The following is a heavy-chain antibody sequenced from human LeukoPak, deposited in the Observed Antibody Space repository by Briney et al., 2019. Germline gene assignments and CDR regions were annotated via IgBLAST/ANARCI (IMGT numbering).Heavy chain of an antibody. Sequence: ASVKVSCKASGYTFTGYYMHWVRQAPGQGLEWMGWINPNSGGTNYAQKFQGRVTITRDTSASTAYMDLSSLRSEDTAVYYCARVGWDNDAFDIWGQGTMVTVSS. D-gene: IGHD1-26*01. J-gene: IGHJ3*02. V-gene: IGHV1-2*02. CDR2: INPNSGGT. CDR3: ARVGWDNDAFDI. CDR1: GYTFTGYY.